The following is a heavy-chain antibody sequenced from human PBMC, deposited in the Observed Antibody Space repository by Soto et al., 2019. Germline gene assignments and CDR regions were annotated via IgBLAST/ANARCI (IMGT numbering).Heavy chain of an antibody. D-gene: IGHD6-19*01. CDR1: GFTFANYA. Sequence: EVLLLESGGDLAQPGGSLRLSCAASGFTFANYAMSWVRQAPGKGLEWVSGISASGRDTYYADSVKDRFTISRDSSKNTLFLQMNSLRAEDTAMYHCAKGKTSGWYYFDYWGQGTLVTVSS. J-gene: IGHJ4*02. CDR3: AKGKTSGWYYFDY. CDR2: ISASGRDT. V-gene: IGHV3-23*01.